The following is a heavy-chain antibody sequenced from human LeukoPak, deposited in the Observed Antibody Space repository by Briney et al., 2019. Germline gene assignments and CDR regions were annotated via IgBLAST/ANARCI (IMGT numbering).Heavy chain of an antibody. D-gene: IGHD2-15*01. Sequence: ASAKVSCKASGYTFTSYDINWVRQATGQGLEWMGWMNPNSGNTGYAQKFQGRVTMTRNTSISTAYMELSSLRSEDTAVYYCAREMSIGYCSGGSCYGFDYWGQGTLVTVSS. CDR3: AREMSIGYCSGGSCYGFDY. V-gene: IGHV1-8*01. CDR1: GYTFTSYD. CDR2: MNPNSGNT. J-gene: IGHJ4*02.